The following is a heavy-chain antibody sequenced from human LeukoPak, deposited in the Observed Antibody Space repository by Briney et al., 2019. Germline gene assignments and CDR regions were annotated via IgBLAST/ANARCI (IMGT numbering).Heavy chain of an antibody. CDR1: GGSISSYY. Sequence: SETLSLTCTVSGGSISSYYWSWIRQPPGKGLEWIGYIYYSGSTNYNPPLKSRVTISIDTSKNQFSLKLSSVTAADTAVYYCARAGRVVSSGYCYSDYWGQGTLVTVPS. D-gene: IGHD3-22*01. V-gene: IGHV4-59*01. CDR3: ARAGRVVSSGYCYSDY. J-gene: IGHJ4*02. CDR2: IYYSGST.